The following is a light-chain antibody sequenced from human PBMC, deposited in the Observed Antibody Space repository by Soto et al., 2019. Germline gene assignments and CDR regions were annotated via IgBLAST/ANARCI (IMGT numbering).Light chain of an antibody. V-gene: IGKV1-39*01. CDR1: QSIYRD. Sequence: IPMTQSPSSMSASVGDGATMXXRASQSIYRDLHWYQHRPGAAPNLXISRASSLQRLGPSMFSGSGFVTYFTLTSSSLQREDFATYYCQHSHITQYSFGQGTNVEIK. CDR2: RAS. CDR3: QHSHITQYS. J-gene: IGKJ2*03.